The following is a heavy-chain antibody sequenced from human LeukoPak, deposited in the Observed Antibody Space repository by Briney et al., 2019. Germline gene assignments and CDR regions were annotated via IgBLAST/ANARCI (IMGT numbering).Heavy chain of an antibody. J-gene: IGHJ4*02. CDR2: ISYDGSNK. Sequence: GGSLRLSCAASGFTFSTYGMHWVRQAPGKGLEWVAVISYDGSNKYYADSVKGRFTISRDNAKNSLYLQMNSLRAEDTAVYYCARYGSGWYYFDYWGQGIPVTVSS. D-gene: IGHD6-19*01. V-gene: IGHV3-30*03. CDR3: ARYGSGWYYFDY. CDR1: GFTFSTYG.